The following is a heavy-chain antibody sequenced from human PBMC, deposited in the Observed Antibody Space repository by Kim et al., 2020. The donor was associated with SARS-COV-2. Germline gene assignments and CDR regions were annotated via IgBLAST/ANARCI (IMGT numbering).Heavy chain of an antibody. CDR2: IYSGGST. V-gene: IGHV3-66*01. D-gene: IGHD3-3*01. CDR1: GFTVSSNY. CDR3: ARDWKGFGSGWGSYHDALGI. Sequence: GGSLRLSCAASGFTVSSNYMSWVRQAPGKGLEWVSVIYSGGSTYYADSVKGRFTISRDNSKNTLYLQMNSLRAEDTAVYYCARDWKGFGSGWGSYHDALGICGQGTMVTVSS. J-gene: IGHJ3*02.